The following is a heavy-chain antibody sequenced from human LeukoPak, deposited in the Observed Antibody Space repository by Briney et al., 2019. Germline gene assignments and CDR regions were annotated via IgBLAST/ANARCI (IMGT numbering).Heavy chain of an antibody. V-gene: IGHV1-69*05. CDR2: IIPIFGTP. D-gene: IGHD1-26*01. Sequence: GASVKVSCKASGGTFSRYPITWVRQAPGQGLEWMGGIIPIFGTPNYAQKFQGRVTITRDTSASTAYMELSSLRSEDTAVYYCATDPPVGATLFDYWGQGTLVTVSS. CDR1: GGTFSRYP. CDR3: ATDPPVGATLFDY. J-gene: IGHJ4*02.